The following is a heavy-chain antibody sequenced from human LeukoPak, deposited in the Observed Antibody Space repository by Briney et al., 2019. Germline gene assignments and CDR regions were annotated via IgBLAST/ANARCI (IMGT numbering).Heavy chain of an antibody. D-gene: IGHD1-26*01. V-gene: IGHV1-2*06. CDR1: GYTFTSYD. Sequence: VASVKVSCKASGYTFTSYDINWVRQATGQGLEWMGRINPNSGGTNYAQKFQGRVTMTRDTSISTAYMELSRLRSDDTAVYYCARVSEWELLRAFDYWGQGTLVTVSS. J-gene: IGHJ4*02. CDR3: ARVSEWELLRAFDY. CDR2: INPNSGGT.